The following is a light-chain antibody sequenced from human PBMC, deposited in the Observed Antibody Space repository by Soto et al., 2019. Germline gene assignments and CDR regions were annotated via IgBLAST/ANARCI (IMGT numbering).Light chain of an antibody. J-gene: IGKJ1*01. CDR1: QSVSSY. CDR3: QQYNSYWT. CDR2: GAS. V-gene: IGKV3D-15*01. Sequence: EIVFTQSPATLSLSPGERATLSFRASQSVSSYLAWYQQKPGQAPRLLIYGASTRATGIPDRFSGGGSGTEFTLTISSLQPDDFATYYCQQYNSYWTFGQGTKVDIK.